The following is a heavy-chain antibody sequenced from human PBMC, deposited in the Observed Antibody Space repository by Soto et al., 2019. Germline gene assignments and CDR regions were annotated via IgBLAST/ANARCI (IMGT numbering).Heavy chain of an antibody. Sequence: SVKVSCKASGGTFSSYAISWVRQAPGRGLEWMGGIIPIFGTANYAQKFQGRVTITADESTSTAYMELSSLRSEDTAVYYCARGRSGRSSSYYYGMDVWGQGTTVTVSS. J-gene: IGHJ6*02. CDR3: ARGRSGRSSSYYYGMDV. V-gene: IGHV1-69*13. CDR2: IIPIFGTA. CDR1: GGTFSSYA. D-gene: IGHD6-6*01.